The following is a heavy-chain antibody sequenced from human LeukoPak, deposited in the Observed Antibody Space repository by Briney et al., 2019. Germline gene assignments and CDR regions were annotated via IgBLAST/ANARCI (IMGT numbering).Heavy chain of an antibody. CDR1: GGSISSNY. V-gene: IGHV4-34*01. Sequence: SETLSLTCTVSGGSISSNYWSWIRQPPGKGLEWIGEINHSGSTNYNPSLKSRVTISVDTSKNQFSLKLSSVTAADTAVYYCARLVAAAGTSGDWGQGTLATVSS. CDR2: INHSGST. D-gene: IGHD6-13*01. CDR3: ARLVAAAGTSGD. J-gene: IGHJ4*02.